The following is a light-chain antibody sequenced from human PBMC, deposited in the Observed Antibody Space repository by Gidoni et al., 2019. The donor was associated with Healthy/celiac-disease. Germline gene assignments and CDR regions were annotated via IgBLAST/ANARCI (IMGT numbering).Light chain of an antibody. CDR3: QQYGSSPPLT. CDR2: GAS. V-gene: IGKV3-20*01. CDR1: QSVSSSY. Sequence: EIVLPQSPGTRSLSPGERADLSCRASQSVSSSYLAWYQQKPGQAPRLLIYGASSRATGIPDRFSGSGSGTDFTLTISRLEPEDFAVYYCQQYGSSPPLTFGPGTKVDIK. J-gene: IGKJ3*01.